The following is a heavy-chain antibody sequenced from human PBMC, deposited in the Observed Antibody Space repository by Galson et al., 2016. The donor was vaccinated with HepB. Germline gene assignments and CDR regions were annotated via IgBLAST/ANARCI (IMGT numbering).Heavy chain of an antibody. D-gene: IGHD3/OR15-3a*01. CDR1: GGAISRYS. CDR2: ISPTSST. Sequence: ETLSLTCTVSGGAISRYSWAWIRQPAGKGLEWIGRISPTSSTNYNPSLQSRITMSIDTSKNQFTLNLRSVTAADTAVYYCARDRGSYPDFGDDYYMDVWGKGTTVTVSS. V-gene: IGHV4-4*07. CDR3: ARDRGSYPDFGDDYYMDV. J-gene: IGHJ6*03.